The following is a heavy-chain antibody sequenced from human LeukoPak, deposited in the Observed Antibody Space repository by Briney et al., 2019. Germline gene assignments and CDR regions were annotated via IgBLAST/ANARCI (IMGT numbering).Heavy chain of an antibody. V-gene: IGHV3-66*01. CDR2: IYSGGST. D-gene: IGHD1-1*01. Sequence: ETLSLTCAVYGGSFSGYYWSWVRQAPGKGLEWVSLIYSGGSTYYADSVKGRFTISSDNSKNTLYLQMNSLRAEDTAVYYCARAPERTWYSDLWGRGTLVTVSS. J-gene: IGHJ2*01. CDR3: ARAPERTWYSDL. CDR1: GGSFSGYY.